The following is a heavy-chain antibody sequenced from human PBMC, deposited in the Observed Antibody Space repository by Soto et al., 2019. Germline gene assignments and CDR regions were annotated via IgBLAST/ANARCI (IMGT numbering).Heavy chain of an antibody. V-gene: IGHV3-23*01. D-gene: IGHD3-16*01. CDR1: GLTFSSYA. Sequence: EVQLLESGGGLVQPGGSLRPPFEPLGLTFSSYARSGVRQAPGKGLAWVSGIRVSGGSTYYADSVKGRFTISRDNSKNTLYLQMNSLRAEHTAVYYCASNTRYDPPDYWGQGTLVTVS. CDR3: ASNTRYDPPDY. CDR2: IRVSGGST. J-gene: IGHJ4*02.